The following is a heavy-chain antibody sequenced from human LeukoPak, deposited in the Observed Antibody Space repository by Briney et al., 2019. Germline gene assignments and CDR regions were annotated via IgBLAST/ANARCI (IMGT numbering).Heavy chain of an antibody. V-gene: IGHV4-59*01. Sequence: SETLSLTCTVSGGSISSYYWSWIRQPPGKGLEWIGYIYYSGSTNYSPSLKSRVTISVDTSKNQFSLKLSSVTAADTAVYYCARGYTRDAFDIWGQGTMVTVSS. D-gene: IGHD5-18*01. J-gene: IGHJ3*02. CDR2: IYYSGST. CDR1: GGSISSYY. CDR3: ARGYTRDAFDI.